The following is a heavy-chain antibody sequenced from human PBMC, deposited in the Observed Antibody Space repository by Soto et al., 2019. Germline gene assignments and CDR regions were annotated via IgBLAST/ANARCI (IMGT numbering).Heavy chain of an antibody. Sequence: SVKVSCKASGGTFSSYAISWVRQAPGQGLEWMGGIIPIFGTANYAQKFQGRVTITADESTSTACMELSSLRSEDTAVYYCARETARLTYNWFDPWGQGTLVTVSS. D-gene: IGHD6-6*01. CDR2: IIPIFGTA. J-gene: IGHJ5*02. CDR3: ARETARLTYNWFDP. CDR1: GGTFSSYA. V-gene: IGHV1-69*13.